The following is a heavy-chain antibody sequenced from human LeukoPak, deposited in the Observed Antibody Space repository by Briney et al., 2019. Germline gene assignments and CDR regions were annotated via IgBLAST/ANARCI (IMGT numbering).Heavy chain of an antibody. Sequence: PGGSLRLSCAASGFTFSSYWMSWVRQAPGKGLEWVANIRQDGSVQNYVDSVKGRFTISRDNPKNSLYLQMNSLRAEDTAVYYCARDGDSSGSFDYWGQGTLVTVSS. CDR2: IRQDGSVQ. V-gene: IGHV3-7*01. J-gene: IGHJ4*02. D-gene: IGHD3-22*01. CDR1: GFTFSSYW. CDR3: ARDGDSSGSFDY.